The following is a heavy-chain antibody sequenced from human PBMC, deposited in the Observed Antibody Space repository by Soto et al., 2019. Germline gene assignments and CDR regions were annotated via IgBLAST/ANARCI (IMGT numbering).Heavy chain of an antibody. Sequence: GGSLRLSCTASGFTFSSYAMTWVRQAPGRGLEGVSGITASGGRTFYADSVKGRFTISRDNSRSTPYLQMNSLRAEDTAVYYCAKDTRYADYVRWFDSWGQGTLVTVSS. J-gene: IGHJ5*01. CDR3: AKDTRYADYVRWFDS. CDR2: ITASGGRT. V-gene: IGHV3-23*01. D-gene: IGHD4-17*01. CDR1: GFTFSSYA.